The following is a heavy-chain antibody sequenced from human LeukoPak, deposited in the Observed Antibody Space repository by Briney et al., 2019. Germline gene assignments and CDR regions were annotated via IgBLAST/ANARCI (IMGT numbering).Heavy chain of an antibody. CDR3: ARLRAGYSSGRLIDY. V-gene: IGHV4-59*08. J-gene: IGHJ4*02. D-gene: IGHD6-19*01. CDR2: IYYSGST. CDR1: GGSISSYY. Sequence: SETLSLTCTVSGGSISSYYWSWIRQPPGKGLEWIGYIYYSGSTNYNPSLKSRVTISADTSKNQFSLKLSSVTAADTAVYYCARLRAGYSSGRLIDYWGQGTLVTVSS.